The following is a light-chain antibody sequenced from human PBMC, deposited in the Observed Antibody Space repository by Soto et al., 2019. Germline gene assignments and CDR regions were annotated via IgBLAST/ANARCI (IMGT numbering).Light chain of an antibody. Sequence: EIVMTQSPATLSVSPGERATLSCRASQSVSNDLAWYQQKPGQAPRLLVYAASARATGIPVRFSGTGSGTEFTLTISSLQSEDFAVYYCQQYNDWPLTFGQGTKVDIK. V-gene: IGKV3-15*01. CDR2: AAS. J-gene: IGKJ1*01. CDR3: QQYNDWPLT. CDR1: QSVSND.